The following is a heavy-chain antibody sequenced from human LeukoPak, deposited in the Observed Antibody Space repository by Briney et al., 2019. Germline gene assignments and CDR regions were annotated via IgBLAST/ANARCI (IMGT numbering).Heavy chain of an antibody. CDR1: GYTFTGYY. Sequence: ASVKVSCKASGYTFTGYYVHWVRQAPGQGLEWMGWINPNSGGTNYAQKFQGRVTMTRDTSISTAYIELSRLRSDDTAVFYCARGDHYDILTGYQTPSHLSDYWGQGTLVTVSS. D-gene: IGHD3-9*01. V-gene: IGHV1-2*02. CDR3: ARGDHYDILTGYQTPSHLSDY. CDR2: INPNSGGT. J-gene: IGHJ4*02.